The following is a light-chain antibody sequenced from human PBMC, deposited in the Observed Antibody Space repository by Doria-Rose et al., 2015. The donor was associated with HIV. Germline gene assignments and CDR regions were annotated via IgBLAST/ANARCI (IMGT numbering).Light chain of an antibody. J-gene: IGKJ1*01. Sequence: MTQSPSTLSASVGDRVPITCRASQSISNRLAWYQQTPWQAPTLLIYKACTLQSGVPSRFRVSGYRTEFTLTINSLQPDDFATYYCQHFDKYFSWTFGHGTKFDIK. CDR2: KAC. V-gene: IGKV1-5*03. CDR1: QSISNR. CDR3: QHFDKYFSWT.